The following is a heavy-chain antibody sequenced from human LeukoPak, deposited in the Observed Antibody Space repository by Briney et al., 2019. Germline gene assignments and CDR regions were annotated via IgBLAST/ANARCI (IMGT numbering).Heavy chain of an antibody. CDR1: GFTFSDFR. J-gene: IGHJ4*02. D-gene: IGHD3-10*01. CDR2: VKQDESDK. Sequence: HPGGSLRLSCAASGFTFSDFRMSWVRQAPGKGLEWVANVKQDESDKYYVHSVKGRFAISKDIAKNSLYLQMNSLRVEDTAVYYCAKSSGYGRIDFDSWGPGTLVTVSS. V-gene: IGHV3-7*02. CDR3: AKSSGYGRIDFDS.